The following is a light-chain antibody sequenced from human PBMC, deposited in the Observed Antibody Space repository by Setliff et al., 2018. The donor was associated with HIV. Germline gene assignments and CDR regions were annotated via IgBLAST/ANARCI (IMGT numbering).Light chain of an antibody. CDR2: QAT. V-gene: IGLV2-14*02. CDR1: SSDIGRYNL. Sequence: QSALTQPASVSGSPGQSITISCTGTSSDIGRYNLVSWYQQYPGKAPKLMIYQATKRPSGVSNRFSGSKSGNTASLTISGLQAEDEADYYCQSYDSSLRGYVFGTGTKVTVL. CDR3: QSYDSSLRGYV. J-gene: IGLJ1*01.